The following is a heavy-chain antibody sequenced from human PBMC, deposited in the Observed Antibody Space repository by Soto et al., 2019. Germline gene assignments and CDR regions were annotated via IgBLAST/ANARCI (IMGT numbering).Heavy chain of an antibody. CDR2: ISNSGDST. Sequence: GGSLRLSCAASEFTFSSYAMNWVRQAPGKGLEWVSAISNSGDSTYYADSVKGRFTISRDNSKNTLYLQMNSLRAEDTAVYYCARDRDRGDIVVVPAAMIVATIEPYFDYWGQGTLDTVSS. CDR1: EFTFSSYA. J-gene: IGHJ4*02. D-gene: IGHD2-2*01. CDR3: ARDRDRGDIVVVPAAMIVATIEPYFDY. V-gene: IGHV3-23*01.